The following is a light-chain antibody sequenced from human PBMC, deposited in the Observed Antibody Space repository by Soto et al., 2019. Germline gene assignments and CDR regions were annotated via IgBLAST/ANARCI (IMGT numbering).Light chain of an antibody. Sequence: TQSPASLSLSAGDRVTLSCRASESLYTYLAWYRQKPGKAPRLLIFDTSRRATGVPARFSGSGAGTDYTLTISSLEPEDVAVYYCQEHGNWPRRTFGPGTKVDI. J-gene: IGKJ3*01. V-gene: IGKV3-11*01. CDR2: DTS. CDR3: QEHGNWPRRT. CDR1: ESLYTY.